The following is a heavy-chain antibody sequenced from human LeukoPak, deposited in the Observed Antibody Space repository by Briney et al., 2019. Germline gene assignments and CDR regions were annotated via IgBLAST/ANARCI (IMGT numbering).Heavy chain of an antibody. CDR3: ARGARYYGMDV. CDR2: IYYSGST. Sequence: SETLSLTCTVSGVSISSSSYYWGWLRQPPGKGLEWIGSIYYSGSTYYNPSLKSRVTISVDTSKNQFSLKLSSVTAADTAVYYCARGARYYGMDVWGQGTTVTVSS. CDR1: GVSISSSSYY. V-gene: IGHV4-39*07. J-gene: IGHJ6*02.